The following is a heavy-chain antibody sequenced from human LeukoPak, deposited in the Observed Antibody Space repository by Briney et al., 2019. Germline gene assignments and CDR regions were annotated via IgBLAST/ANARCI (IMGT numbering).Heavy chain of an antibody. CDR1: GFTFSSYA. V-gene: IGHV3-30*04. Sequence: GGSLRLSCAASGFTFSSYAMHWVRQAPGKGLEWVAVISYDGSNKYYADSVKGRFTISRDNSKNTLYLQMNSLRAEDTAVYYCAKDFSYGSGSYYIGVDYWGQGTLVTVSS. CDR3: AKDFSYGSGSYYIGVDY. CDR2: ISYDGSNK. J-gene: IGHJ4*02. D-gene: IGHD3-10*01.